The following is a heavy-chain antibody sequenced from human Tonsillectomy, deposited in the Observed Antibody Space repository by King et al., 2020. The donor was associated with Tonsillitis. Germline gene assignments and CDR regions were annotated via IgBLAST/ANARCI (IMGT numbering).Heavy chain of an antibody. CDR3: AREGYYYDSSGYWNWYFDL. V-gene: IGHV3-30*01. CDR1: GFTFSSYA. D-gene: IGHD3-22*01. J-gene: IGHJ2*01. CDR2: ISYDGSNK. Sequence: VQLVESGGGVVQPGRSLRLSCAASGFTFSSYAMHWVRQAPGKGLEWVAVISYDGSNKYYADSVKGRFTISRDNSKNTLYLQMNSLRAEDTAVYYCAREGYYYDSSGYWNWYFDLWGRGTLVTVSS.